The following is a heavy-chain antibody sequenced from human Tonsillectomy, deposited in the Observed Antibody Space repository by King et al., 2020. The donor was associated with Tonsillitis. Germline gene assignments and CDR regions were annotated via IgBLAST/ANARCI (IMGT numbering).Heavy chain of an antibody. CDR2: LIPMFPTP. J-gene: IGHJ2*01. V-gene: IGHV1-69*18. Sequence: VQLVQSGAEVRKPGSSVKVSCKTSGGAFGDSGVSWVRQAPGQGLEWMGNLIPMFPTPNPAQKIHGRVTLTADESTTTVFMTLSSLRSEDTAIYYCVKEEGHCDGDCISSHLDVWGRGSLVTVSS. D-gene: IGHD2-21*02. CDR1: GGAFGDSG. CDR3: VKEEGHCDGDCISSHLDV.